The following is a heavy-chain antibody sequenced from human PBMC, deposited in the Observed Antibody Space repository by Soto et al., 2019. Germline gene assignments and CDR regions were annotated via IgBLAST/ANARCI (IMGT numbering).Heavy chain of an antibody. CDR1: GGSFSGYY. D-gene: IGHD4-17*01. CDR2: INHSGST. Sequence: KPSETLSLTCAVYGGSFSGYYWSWIRQPPGKGLEWIGEINHSGSTNYNPSLKSRVTISVDTSKNQFSLKLSSVTAADTAVYYCARGPRLGYGDYDDYWGQGTLVTVSS. V-gene: IGHV4-34*01. J-gene: IGHJ4*02. CDR3: ARGPRLGYGDYDDY.